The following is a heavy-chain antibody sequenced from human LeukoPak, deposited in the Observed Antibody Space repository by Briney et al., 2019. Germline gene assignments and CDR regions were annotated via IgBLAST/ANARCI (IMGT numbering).Heavy chain of an antibody. D-gene: IGHD3-16*01. CDR3: ARDLVGGIWSAAF. V-gene: IGHV1-2*06. CDR1: GYTFTGYY. CDR2: INPNTGDT. J-gene: IGHJ4*02. Sequence: GASVKVSCKASGYTFTGYYVHWVRQAPGQGLEWMGRINPNTGDTIYAQRFQGRVTMTRDTPISAAYMEFDNLRSDDTAVYYCARDLVGGIWSAAFWGQGTLVTVSS.